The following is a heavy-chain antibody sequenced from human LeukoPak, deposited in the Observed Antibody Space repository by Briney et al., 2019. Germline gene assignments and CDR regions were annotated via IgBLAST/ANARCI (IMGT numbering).Heavy chain of an antibody. V-gene: IGHV3-53*01. CDR3: ARDARIISITGTTPNYYYYMDV. Sequence: GGSLRLSCAASGFTVSSNYMSWVRQAPGKGLEWVSVIYSGGSTYYADPVKGRFTISRDNSKNTLYLQMNSLRAEDTAVYYCARDARIISITGTTPNYYYYMDVWGKGTTVTVSS. J-gene: IGHJ6*03. D-gene: IGHD1/OR15-1a*01. CDR2: IYSGGST. CDR1: GFTVSSNY.